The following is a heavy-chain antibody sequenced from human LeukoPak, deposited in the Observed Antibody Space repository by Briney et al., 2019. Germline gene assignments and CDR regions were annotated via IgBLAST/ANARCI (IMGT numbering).Heavy chain of an antibody. Sequence: GASVKVSCKASGGTFSSYAISWVRQAPGQGLEWMGGIIPIFGTANYAQKFQGRVTITADESTSTAYMELSSLRSEDTAVYYCSRLEITTVTTSDYWGQGTLVTVSS. D-gene: IGHD4-17*01. J-gene: IGHJ4*02. CDR1: GGTFSSYA. V-gene: IGHV1-69*01. CDR3: SRLEITTVTTSDY. CDR2: IIPIFGTA.